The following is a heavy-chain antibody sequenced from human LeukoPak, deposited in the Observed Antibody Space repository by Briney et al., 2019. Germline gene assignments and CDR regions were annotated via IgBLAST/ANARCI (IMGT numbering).Heavy chain of an antibody. CDR1: GGSISSPYW. D-gene: IGHD3-10*01. Sequence: SGTLSLTCAVSGGSISSPYWWSWVRQPPGKGLEWIGEIYHSGSTYYNPSLKSRVTMSVDTSKSQFSLKLSSVTAADTALYYCARHHYASGTHTPYYFDFWGQGTLVTVSS. V-gene: IGHV4-4*02. CDR3: ARHHYASGTHTPYYFDF. CDR2: IYHSGST. J-gene: IGHJ4*02.